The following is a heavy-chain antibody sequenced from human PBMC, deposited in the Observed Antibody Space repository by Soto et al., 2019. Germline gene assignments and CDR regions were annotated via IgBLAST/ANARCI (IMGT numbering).Heavy chain of an antibody. CDR2: ISSSGSTI. CDR1: GFTFSSYE. Sequence: LRLSCAASGFTFSSYEMNWVRQAPGKGLEWVSYISSSGSTIYYADSVKGRFTISRDNAKNSLYLQMNSLRAEDTAVYYCARGGSGSYRYYHYGMDVWGQGATVTVSS. CDR3: ARGGSGSYRYYHYGMDV. J-gene: IGHJ6*02. V-gene: IGHV3-48*03. D-gene: IGHD3-10*01.